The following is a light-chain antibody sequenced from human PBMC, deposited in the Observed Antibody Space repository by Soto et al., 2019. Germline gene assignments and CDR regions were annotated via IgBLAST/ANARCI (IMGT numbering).Light chain of an antibody. V-gene: IGLV2-14*02. CDR1: SSDVGSYNR. CDR2: EVS. Sequence: QSVLTQPASVSGSPGQSITISCTGGSSDVGSYNRVSWYRQYPGEAPQLMIYEVSYRPSGVSNRFSGSKSGNTASLTISGLQAEDEADYFCSSLTTSETWVIGGGTKLTVL. CDR3: SSLTTSETWV. J-gene: IGLJ3*02.